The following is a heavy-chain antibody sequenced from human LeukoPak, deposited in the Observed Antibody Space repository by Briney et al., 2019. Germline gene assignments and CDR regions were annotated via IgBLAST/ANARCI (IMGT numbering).Heavy chain of an antibody. J-gene: IGHJ4*02. D-gene: IGHD3-10*01. V-gene: IGHV3-23*01. CDR2: ISGSGGST. CDR1: GFTFSSYA. Sequence: GGSLRLSCAASGFTFSSYAMSWVRQAPGRGLEWVSAISGSGGSTYYADSVKGRFTISRDNSKNTLYLQMNSLRAEDTAVYYCAKSPSYGSGSYYDDYWGQGTLVTVSS. CDR3: AKSPSYGSGSYYDDY.